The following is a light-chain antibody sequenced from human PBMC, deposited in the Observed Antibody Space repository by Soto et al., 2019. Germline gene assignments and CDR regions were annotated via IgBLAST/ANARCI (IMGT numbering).Light chain of an antibody. CDR3: SSYTSSSTLV. Sequence: QSVLTQPHSVSGSPGQSVTISCTGTSVDVGAYDFVSWYQQHPGKAPKLLIYVVSGRPSGVPHRFSGSKSGNAASLTISGLQAEDEADYYCSSYTSSSTLVFGGGTQLTVL. J-gene: IGLJ3*02. V-gene: IGLV2-11*01. CDR1: SVDVGAYDF. CDR2: VVS.